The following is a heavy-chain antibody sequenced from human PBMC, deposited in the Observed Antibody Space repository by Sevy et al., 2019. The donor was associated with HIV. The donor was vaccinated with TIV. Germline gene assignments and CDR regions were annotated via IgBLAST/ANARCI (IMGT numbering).Heavy chain of an antibody. Sequence: GGSLRLSCVTSGFTFSDYWMTWVRQPPGKGLEWVANIREDGGQIYYADSVKGRFTISRENAQSSVFLQMNSLRAEDTAVYYCARAVAAAGSYWGQGTLVTVSS. J-gene: IGHJ4*02. V-gene: IGHV3-7*03. D-gene: IGHD6-13*01. CDR2: IREDGGQI. CDR3: ARAVAAAGSY. CDR1: GFTFSDYW.